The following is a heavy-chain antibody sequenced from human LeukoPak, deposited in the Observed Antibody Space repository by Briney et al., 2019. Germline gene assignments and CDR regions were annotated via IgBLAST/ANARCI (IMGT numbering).Heavy chain of an antibody. CDR2: IYPGDSDT. CDR3: ARLPDSGSYFAVRAYYFDY. Sequence: GESLKISCKGSGYSFTSYWIGWVRQMPGKGLEWMGIIYPGDSDTRYSPSFQGQVTFSADKSISTAYLQWSSLKASDTAMYYCARLPDSGSYFAVRAYYFDYWGQGTLVTVSS. V-gene: IGHV5-51*01. D-gene: IGHD1-26*01. J-gene: IGHJ4*02. CDR1: GYSFTSYW.